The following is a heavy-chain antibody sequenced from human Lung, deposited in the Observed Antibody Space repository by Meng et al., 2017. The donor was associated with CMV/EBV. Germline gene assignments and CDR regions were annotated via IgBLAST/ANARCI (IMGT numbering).Heavy chain of an antibody. D-gene: IGHD3-3*01. V-gene: IGHV2-26*01. CDR3: ARIGWYDFWSGYYSFVDY. Sequence: GPXLVXPTETLTLTCTVSGFSLSNARMGVSWIRQPPGKALEWLAHIFSNDEKSYSTSLKSRLTISKDTSKSQVVLTMTNMDPVDTATYYCARIGWYDFWSGYYSFVDYWGQGTLVXVSS. CDR1: GFSLSNARMG. J-gene: IGHJ4*02. CDR2: IFSNDEK.